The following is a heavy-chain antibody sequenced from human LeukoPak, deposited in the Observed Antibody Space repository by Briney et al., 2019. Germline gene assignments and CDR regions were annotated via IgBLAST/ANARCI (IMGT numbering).Heavy chain of an antibody. Sequence: GSLRLSCAASGFTFKSYAMTWVRQAPGKGLEWVSTISSSGGGTFYADSVKGRFTISRDNSKNTLYLQMNSLTVEDTAVYYCAKVMIAYNAFDYWGQGTLVTVYS. CDR3: AKVMIAYNAFDY. CDR2: ISSSGGGT. V-gene: IGHV3-23*01. J-gene: IGHJ4*02. D-gene: IGHD3-22*01. CDR1: GFTFKSYA.